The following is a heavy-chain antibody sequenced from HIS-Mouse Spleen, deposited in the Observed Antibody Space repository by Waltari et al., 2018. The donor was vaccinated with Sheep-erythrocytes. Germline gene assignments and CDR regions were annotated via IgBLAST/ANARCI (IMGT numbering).Heavy chain of an antibody. CDR1: GYSFTSYW. CDR3: FDY. J-gene: IGHJ4*02. CDR2: IYPGDSDT. Sequence: EVQLVQSGAEVKKPGESLKISCKGSGYSFTSYWIGWVRQMPGKGLEWMGIIYPGDSDTRYSPSFQGQVTISADKSISTAMYYCARLFYVDIVATTLFDYWGQGTLVTVSS. V-gene: IGHV5-51*01. D-gene: IGHD5-12*01.